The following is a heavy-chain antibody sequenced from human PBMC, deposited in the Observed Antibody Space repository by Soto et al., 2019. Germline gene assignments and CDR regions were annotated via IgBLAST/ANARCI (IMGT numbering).Heavy chain of an antibody. Sequence: PGGSLRLSCAASGFTVSSNYMSWVRQAPGKGLEWVSVIYSGGSTYYADSVKGRFTNSRDNSKNTLYLQMKSLRAEDTTVYYCARDRASLYGMDVWGQGTTVTVSS. CDR3: ARDRASLYGMDV. J-gene: IGHJ6*02. D-gene: IGHD3-10*01. V-gene: IGHV3-53*01. CDR1: GFTVSSNY. CDR2: IYSGGST.